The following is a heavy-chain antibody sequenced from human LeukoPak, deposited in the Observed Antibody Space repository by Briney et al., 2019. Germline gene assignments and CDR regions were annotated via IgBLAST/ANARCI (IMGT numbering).Heavy chain of an antibody. Sequence: PSGTLSLTCAVSGGSISSSNWWSWVRQPPGKGLEWIGEINHSGSTNYNPSLKSRVTISVDTSKNQFSLKLSSVTAADTAVYYCARGGKYDKEIDYWGQGTLVTVSS. V-gene: IGHV4-4*02. CDR3: ARGGKYDKEIDY. CDR1: GGSISSSNW. J-gene: IGHJ4*02. CDR2: INHSGST. D-gene: IGHD3-9*01.